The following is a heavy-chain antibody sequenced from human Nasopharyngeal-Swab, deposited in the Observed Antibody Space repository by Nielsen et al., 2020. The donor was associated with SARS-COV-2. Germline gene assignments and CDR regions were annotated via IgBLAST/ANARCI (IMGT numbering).Heavy chain of an antibody. CDR1: GFTFSSYS. V-gene: IGHV3-48*04. CDR2: ISTTGSSK. J-gene: IGHJ4*02. CDR3: ASGGYDFWSGYPSDY. D-gene: IGHD3-3*01. Sequence: GGSLKISCAASGFTFSSYSMNWVRQAPGKGLEWVSHISTTGSSKYYADSLKGRFTISRDNDKNSLYLQMNSLRADDTAVYYCASGGYDFWSGYPSDYWGLGTLVTVSS.